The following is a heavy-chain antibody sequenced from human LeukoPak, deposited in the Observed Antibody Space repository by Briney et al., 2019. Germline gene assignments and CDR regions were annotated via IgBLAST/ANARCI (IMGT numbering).Heavy chain of an antibody. CDR1: GGSISSGSYY. D-gene: IGHD1-1*01. J-gene: IGHJ3*02. Sequence: SETLSLTCTVSGGSISSGSYYWSWIRQPAGTGLEWIGRIYTSGSTNYNPSLKSRVTISVDTSKNQLSLKLSSVTAADTAVYYCARGGMQLDAFDIWGQGTMVTVSS. V-gene: IGHV4-61*02. CDR3: ARGGMQLDAFDI. CDR2: IYTSGST.